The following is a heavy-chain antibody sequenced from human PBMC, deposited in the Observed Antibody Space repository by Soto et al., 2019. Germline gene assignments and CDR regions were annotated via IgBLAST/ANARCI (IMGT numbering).Heavy chain of an antibody. CDR1: GYTFTSYG. J-gene: IGHJ5*02. V-gene: IGHV1-18*01. D-gene: IGHD6-25*01. Sequence: QVQLVQSGTELKKPGASVMVSCKTSGYTFTSYGISWERQAPGQGPEWMGLISPYNGDTIYARKFQGRVIVTADTATRTVYLELRSLRSDDTAVYYCVRDVSSGYRGWWDPWGQGTLVIVSS. CDR3: VRDVSSGYRGWWDP. CDR2: ISPYNGDT.